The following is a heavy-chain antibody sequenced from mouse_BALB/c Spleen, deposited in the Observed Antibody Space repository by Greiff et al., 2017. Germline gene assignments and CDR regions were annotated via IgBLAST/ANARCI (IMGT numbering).Heavy chain of an antibody. Sequence: VQLKESGPELVKPGASVKVSCKASGYAFTSYNMYWVKQSHGKSLEWIGYIDPYNGGTSYNQKFKGKATLTVDKSSSTAYMHLNSLTSEDSAVYYCATLWSLAYWGQGTLVTVSA. CDR2: IDPYNGGT. V-gene: IGHV1S135*01. D-gene: IGHD1-1*02. CDR1: GYAFTSYN. J-gene: IGHJ3*01. CDR3: ATLWSLAY.